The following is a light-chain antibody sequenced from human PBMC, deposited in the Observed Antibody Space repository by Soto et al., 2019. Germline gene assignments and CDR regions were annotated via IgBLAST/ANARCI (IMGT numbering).Light chain of an antibody. Sequence: DIVLTQSPATLSASPGKRATLSCRASQSVSSNLAWYQQKPGQAPRLLIYDTSTRATDIPARFSGSGSGTEFTLTISSLQSEDFAVYYCQNYNIWPNMIAFGGGTKVEI. CDR3: QNYNIWPNMIA. CDR1: QSVSSN. CDR2: DTS. J-gene: IGKJ4*01. V-gene: IGKV3-15*01.